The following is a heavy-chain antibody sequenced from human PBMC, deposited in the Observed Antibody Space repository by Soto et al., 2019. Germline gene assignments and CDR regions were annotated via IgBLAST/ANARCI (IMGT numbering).Heavy chain of an antibody. CDR3: ARDRASGYSYGYGSPYGMNV. J-gene: IGHJ6*02. V-gene: IGHV1-69*13. D-gene: IGHD5-18*01. CDR2: IIPIFGTA. CDR1: GYTFTSYA. Sequence: SVKLSCKASGYTFTSYAISWVRQAPGQGLEWMGGIIPIFGTANYAQKFQGRVTITADESTSTAYMELSSLRSEDTAVYYCARDRASGYSYGYGSPYGMNVWGQGTTVTVSS.